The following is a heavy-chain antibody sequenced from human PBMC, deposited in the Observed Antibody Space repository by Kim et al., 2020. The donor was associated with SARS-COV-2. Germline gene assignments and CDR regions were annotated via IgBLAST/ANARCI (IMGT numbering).Heavy chain of an antibody. D-gene: IGHD3-10*01. CDR2: ISYDGGKK. Sequence: GGSLRLSCVASRLTFSTYGMHWVRQAPGKGLDWVAVISYDGGKKYYADSVEGRFTISRDNAKNTLYLHMNSLTVEDTAVYYCANVHGSQYHYYGMDEWGQGTAVIVSS. CDR1: RLTFSTYG. V-gene: IGHV3-30*18. CDR3: ANVHGSQYHYYGMDE. J-gene: IGHJ6*02.